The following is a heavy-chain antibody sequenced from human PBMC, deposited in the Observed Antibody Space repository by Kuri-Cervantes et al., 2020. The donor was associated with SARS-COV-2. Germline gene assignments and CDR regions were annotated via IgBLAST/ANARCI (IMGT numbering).Heavy chain of an antibody. Sequence: GGSLRLSCSASGFTFSSYAMHWVRQAPGKGLEYVSAISSNGGSTYYADSVKGRFTISRDNSKNTLYLQMNSLRAEDTAVYHCAKERGSGLDYWGQGTLVTVSS. J-gene: IGHJ4*02. CDR1: GFTFSSYA. CDR2: ISSNGGST. CDR3: AKERGSGLDY. V-gene: IGHV3-64*04. D-gene: IGHD6-19*01.